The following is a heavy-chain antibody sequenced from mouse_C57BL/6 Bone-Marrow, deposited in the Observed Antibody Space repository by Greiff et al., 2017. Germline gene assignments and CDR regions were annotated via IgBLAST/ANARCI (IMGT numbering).Heavy chain of an antibody. V-gene: IGHV14-4*01. CDR1: GFNIKDDY. CDR2: FDPENGDT. CDR3: TLSNYYCSRFAY. D-gene: IGHD1-1*01. Sequence: VQLKESGAELVRPGASVKLSCTASGFNIKDDYMHWVKQSPEKGLEWIGWFDPENGDTEYASKFQGKATITADTSSNTAYLQLSSLTSEDTAVYYCTLSNYYCSRFAYWGQGTLVTVSA. J-gene: IGHJ3*01.